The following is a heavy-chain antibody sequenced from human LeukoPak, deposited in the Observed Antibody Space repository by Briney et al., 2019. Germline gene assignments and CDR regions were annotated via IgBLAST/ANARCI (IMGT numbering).Heavy chain of an antibody. Sequence: PGGSLRLFCAASGFTFSGYWTHWVRQAPGKGLVWVSRINSDGSSTSYADSVKGRFTISRDNAKNTLYLQMNSLRAEDTAVYYCARPSGSYYYDAFDIWGQGTMVTVSS. V-gene: IGHV3-74*01. CDR1: GFTFSGYW. CDR3: ARPSGSYYYDAFDI. J-gene: IGHJ3*02. CDR2: INSDGSST. D-gene: IGHD1-26*01.